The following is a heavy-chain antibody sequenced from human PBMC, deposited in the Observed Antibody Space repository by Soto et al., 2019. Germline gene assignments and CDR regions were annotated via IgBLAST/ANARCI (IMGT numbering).Heavy chain of an antibody. J-gene: IGHJ4*02. CDR2: ISGSGGST. CDR3: AKAGQYDYGDYLLSDY. CDR1: GFTFSSYA. D-gene: IGHD4-17*01. V-gene: IGHV3-23*01. Sequence: GGSLRLSCAASGFTFSSYAMSWVRQAPGKGLEWVSAISGSGGSTYYADSVKGRFTISRDNSKNTLYLQMNSLRAEDTAVYYCAKAGQYDYGDYLLSDYWGQGTLVTVSS.